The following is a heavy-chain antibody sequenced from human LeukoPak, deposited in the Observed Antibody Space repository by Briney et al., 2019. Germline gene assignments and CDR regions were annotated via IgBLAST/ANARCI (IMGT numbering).Heavy chain of an antibody. J-gene: IGHJ4*02. Sequence: GSLRLSCAASGFTFSDYYMNWIRQPPGKGLQWVSYISSSAGNTHYADYVKGRFTMSRDNAKNSLYLQMNSLRAEDTAVYYCARVRSSGATHDYWGQGTLVTVSS. CDR2: ISSSAGNT. V-gene: IGHV3-11*04. CDR3: ARVRSSGATHDY. D-gene: IGHD6-19*01. CDR1: GFTFSDYY.